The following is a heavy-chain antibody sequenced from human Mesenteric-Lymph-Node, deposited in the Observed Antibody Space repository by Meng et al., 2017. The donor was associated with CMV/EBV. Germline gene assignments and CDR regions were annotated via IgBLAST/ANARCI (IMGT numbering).Heavy chain of an antibody. J-gene: IGHJ5*02. D-gene: IGHD2-2*01. Sequence: GESLKISCAASGFTFSDYWMHWVRQAPGKGLVWVSLIYSRGTSTYYADSVKGRFTISRDNSKNTLYLQMNSLRAEDTAVYYCAKGGFCSSTSCASFDPWGQGTLVTVSS. V-gene: IGHV3-23*03. CDR2: IYSRGTST. CDR3: AKGGFCSSTSCASFDP. CDR1: GFTFSDYW.